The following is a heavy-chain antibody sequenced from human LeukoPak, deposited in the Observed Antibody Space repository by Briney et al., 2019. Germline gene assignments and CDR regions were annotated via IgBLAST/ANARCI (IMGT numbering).Heavy chain of an antibody. CDR3: ANGDGFDY. V-gene: IGHV3-7*01. CDR2: IKQDGSET. D-gene: IGHD5-24*01. CDR1: GFTFSTYW. J-gene: IGHJ4*02. Sequence: TRGSLRLSCATSGFTFSTYWMSWVRQAPGKGLEWVANIKQDGSETYYADSVKGRFTIFRDNAKNSLYLQMDSLRVEDTAVYYCANGDGFDYWGQGTLVIVSS.